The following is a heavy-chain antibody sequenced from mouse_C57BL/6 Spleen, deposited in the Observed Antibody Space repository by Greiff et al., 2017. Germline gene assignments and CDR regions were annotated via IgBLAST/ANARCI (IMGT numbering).Heavy chain of an antibody. J-gene: IGHJ3*01. Sequence: AGGSMKLSCAASGFTFSDAWMDWVRQSPEKGLEWVAEIRNKANNHATYYAESVKGRFTISRDDSKSSVYLQMNSLRAEDTGIYYCTIHFYDYDWFAYWGQGTLVTVSA. CDR2: IRNKANNHAT. CDR3: TIHFYDYDWFAY. D-gene: IGHD2-4*01. V-gene: IGHV6-6*01. CDR1: GFTFSDAW.